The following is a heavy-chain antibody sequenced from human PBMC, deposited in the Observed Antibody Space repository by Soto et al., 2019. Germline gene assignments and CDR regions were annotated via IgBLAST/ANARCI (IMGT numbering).Heavy chain of an antibody. CDR3: ARGLANDSSGYYYGGSVGDDYYFDY. V-gene: IGHV1-2*04. Sequence: QVQLVQSGAEVKKPGASVKVSCKASGYTFTGYYMHWVRQAPGQGLEWMGWINPNSGGTNYAQKFQGWVTMTRDTSISTAYMELSRLRSDDTAVYYCARGLANDSSGYYYGGSVGDDYYFDYWGQGTLVTVSS. D-gene: IGHD3-22*01. CDR2: INPNSGGT. CDR1: GYTFTGYY. J-gene: IGHJ4*02.